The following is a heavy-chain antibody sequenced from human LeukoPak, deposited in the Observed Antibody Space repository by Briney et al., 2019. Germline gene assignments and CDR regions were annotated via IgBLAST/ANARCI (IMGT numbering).Heavy chain of an antibody. CDR1: GFTFSNSA. D-gene: IGHD6-19*01. J-gene: IGHJ4*02. V-gene: IGHV3-64D*06. CDR3: VRPQYSSAWYADY. CDR2: ISNNGGAS. Sequence: QSGGSQSLSCSASGFTFSNSAMHWVRQAPEKGLEYVSVISNNGGASYYADSVKGRFTISRDNSKSTLYLQMSSLRTEDTAVYYCVRPQYSSAWYADYWGQGTLVTVSS.